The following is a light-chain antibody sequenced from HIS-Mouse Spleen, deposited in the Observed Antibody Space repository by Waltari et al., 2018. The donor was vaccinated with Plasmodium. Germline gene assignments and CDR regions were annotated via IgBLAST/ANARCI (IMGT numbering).Light chain of an antibody. CDR2: DVS. CDR3: SSYTSSSTLVV. Sequence: QSALTQPASVSGSPGPSITISCPGPSRAVGGSNYVSCYQQHPGKAPKLMIYDVSNRPSGVSNRFSGSKSGNTASLTISGLQAEDEADYYCSSYTSSSTLVVFGGGTKLTVL. V-gene: IGLV2-14*03. J-gene: IGLJ2*01. CDR1: SRAVGGSNY.